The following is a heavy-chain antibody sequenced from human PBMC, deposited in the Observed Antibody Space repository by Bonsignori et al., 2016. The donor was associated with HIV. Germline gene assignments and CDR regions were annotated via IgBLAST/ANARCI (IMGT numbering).Heavy chain of an antibody. CDR3: ARENFLTARNAFDV. CDR2: VYYSGST. V-gene: IGHV4-59*01. D-gene: IGHD2-21*02. Sequence: SETLSLTCTVSGGSINNYYWSWIRQPPGKRLEWIGYVYYSGSTNYNPSLKSRVTISVDTSKKEFSLRLSSVTSADTAVYYCARENFLTARNAFDVWGQGTMVTVSS. CDR1: GGSINNYY. J-gene: IGHJ3*01.